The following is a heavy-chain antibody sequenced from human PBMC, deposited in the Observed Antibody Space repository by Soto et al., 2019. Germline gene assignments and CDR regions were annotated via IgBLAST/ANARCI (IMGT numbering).Heavy chain of an antibody. CDR1: GFTLSSYW. J-gene: IGHJ4*02. V-gene: IGHV3-7*04. Sequence: GRSLRLSCAASGFTLSSYWMSWVRQAPGKGLEWVANIKQDGSEKYYVDSVKGRFTISRDNAKNSLYLQMNSLRAEDTAVYYAARDPTYDSSGCNYCGQGT. D-gene: IGHD3-22*01. CDR2: IKQDGSEK. CDR3: ARDPTYDSSGCNY.